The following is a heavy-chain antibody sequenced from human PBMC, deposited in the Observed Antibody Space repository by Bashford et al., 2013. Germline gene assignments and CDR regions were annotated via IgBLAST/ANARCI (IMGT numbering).Heavy chain of an antibody. J-gene: IGHJ4*02. CDR2: ISYDGSNK. V-gene: IGHV3-30*18. CDR3: AKERVVITYYFDY. D-gene: IGHD3-22*01. Sequence: VRQAPGKGLEWVAVISYDGSNKYYADSVKGRFTISRDNSKNTLYLQMNSLRAEDTAVYYCAKERVVITYYFDYWGQGTLVTVSS.